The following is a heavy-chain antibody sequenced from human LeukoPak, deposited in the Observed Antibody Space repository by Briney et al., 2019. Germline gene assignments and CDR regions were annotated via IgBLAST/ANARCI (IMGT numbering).Heavy chain of an antibody. Sequence: SETLSLTCAVYGGSFSGYYWSWIRQPPGKGLEWIGEINHSGSTNYNPSLKSRVTISVDTSKNQFSLKLSSVTAADTAVYYCASAEYSSSSFDYWGQGTLVTVSS. V-gene: IGHV4-34*01. CDR3: ASAEYSSSSFDY. D-gene: IGHD6-6*01. CDR1: GGSFSGYY. CDR2: INHSGST. J-gene: IGHJ4*02.